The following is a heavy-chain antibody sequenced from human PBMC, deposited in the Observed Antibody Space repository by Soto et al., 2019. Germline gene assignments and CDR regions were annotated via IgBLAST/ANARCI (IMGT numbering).Heavy chain of an antibody. D-gene: IGHD3-22*01. J-gene: IGHJ6*02. V-gene: IGHV3-9*01. CDR2: ISWNSGSI. CDR3: AKAYASSTMIVVVYGMDV. Sequence: GGSLRLSCAASGFTFDDYAMHWVRQAPGKGLEWVSGISWNSGSIGYADSVKGRFTISRDNAKNSLYLQMNSLRAEDTALYYCAKAYASSTMIVVVYGMDVWGQGTTVTVPS. CDR1: GFTFDDYA.